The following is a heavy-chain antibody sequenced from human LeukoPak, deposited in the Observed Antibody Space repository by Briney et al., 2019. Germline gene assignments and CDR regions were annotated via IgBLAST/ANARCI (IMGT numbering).Heavy chain of an antibody. CDR2: TSSGSSTI. J-gene: IGHJ6*02. CDR3: ARVAHFDRGMDV. D-gene: IGHD3-9*01. Sequence: PGGSLRLSCAGSGFTFSSYSMNWVRHAPGKGLEWVSYTSSGSSTIYYADAVKGRFVISRDNTKKTLDLEMNSLRAEDTAVYFCARVAHFDRGMDVWGQGTTVIVSS. CDR1: GFTFSSYS. V-gene: IGHV3-48*04.